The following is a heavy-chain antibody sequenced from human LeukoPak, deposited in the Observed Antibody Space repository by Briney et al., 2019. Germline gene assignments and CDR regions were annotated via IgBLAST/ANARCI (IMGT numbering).Heavy chain of an antibody. CDR3: ARGYYYDSSGYSASGMSLDY. Sequence: ASVKVSCKASGGTFSSYAISWVRQAPGQGLEWMGRIIPIFGIANYAQKFQGRVTVTAGKSTSTAYMELSSLRSEDTAVYYCARGYYYDSSGYSASGMSLDYWGQGTLVTVSS. J-gene: IGHJ4*02. CDR2: IIPIFGIA. CDR1: GGTFSSYA. V-gene: IGHV1-69*04. D-gene: IGHD3-22*01.